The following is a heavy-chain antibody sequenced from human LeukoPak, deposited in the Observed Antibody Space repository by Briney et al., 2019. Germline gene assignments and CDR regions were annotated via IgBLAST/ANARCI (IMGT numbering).Heavy chain of an antibody. Sequence: ASVKVSCKASGYTFTGYYMHWVRQAPGQGLEWMGWINPNSGGTNYAQKFQGRVTITRNTSISTAYMELSSLRSEDTAVYYCARGRRDSSGYYWYYYYYYMDVWGKGTTVTVSS. J-gene: IGHJ6*03. D-gene: IGHD3-22*01. V-gene: IGHV1-2*02. CDR2: INPNSGGT. CDR1: GYTFTGYY. CDR3: ARGRRDSSGYYWYYYYYYMDV.